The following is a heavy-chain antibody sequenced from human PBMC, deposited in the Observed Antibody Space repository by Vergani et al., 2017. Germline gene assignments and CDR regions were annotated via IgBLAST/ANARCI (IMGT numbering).Heavy chain of an antibody. J-gene: IGHJ5*02. D-gene: IGHD2-21*02. CDR2: INHSGST. V-gene: IGHV4-34*01. Sequence: QVQLQESGPGLLKPSETLSLTCAVYGGSFSGYYWSWIRQPPGKGLEWIGEINHSGSTNYNPSLKSRVTISVDTSKNQFSLKLSSVTAADTAVYYCAREMTENWFDPWGQGTLVTVSS. CDR1: GGSFSGYY. CDR3: AREMTENWFDP.